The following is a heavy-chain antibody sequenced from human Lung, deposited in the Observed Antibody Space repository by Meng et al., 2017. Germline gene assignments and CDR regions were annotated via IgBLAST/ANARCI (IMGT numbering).Heavy chain of an antibody. J-gene: IGHJ2*01. CDR2: IYNSGST. V-gene: IGHV4-30-4*01. CDR1: GGSISSSNYY. Sequence: VQRQEPCPGLVKPSQPLSPTCTVSGGSISSSNYYWSWIRQPPGKGLEWSGHIYNSGSTYYNPSLKSRITISVDTSKNQFSLKLSSVTAADTAVYYCARGQKGYFDLWGRGTLVTVSS. CDR3: ARGQKGYFDL.